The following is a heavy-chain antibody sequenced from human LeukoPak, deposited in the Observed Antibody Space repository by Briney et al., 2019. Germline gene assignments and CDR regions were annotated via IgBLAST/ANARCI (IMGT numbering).Heavy chain of an antibody. V-gene: IGHV3-23*01. D-gene: IGHD4-11*01. CDR3: VKRDYSLAHFDF. J-gene: IGHJ4*02. CDR1: GFTFSSHA. Sequence: GGSLRLSCVASGFTFSSHAMGWVRQAPGKGLEWLSTIGTSGSKTYYADSVRGRFIISRDNSKNTLYLQMNSLRAEDTAIYYCVKRDYSLAHFDFWGQGTLATVSS. CDR2: IGTSGSKT.